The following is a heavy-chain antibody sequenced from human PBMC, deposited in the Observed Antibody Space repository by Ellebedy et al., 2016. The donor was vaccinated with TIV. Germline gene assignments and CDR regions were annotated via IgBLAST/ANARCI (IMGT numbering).Heavy chain of an antibody. CDR3: ASSGGYDTFDY. Sequence: SVKVSCXASGGTFSSYAISWVRQAPGQGLEWMGGIIPIFGTANYAQKFQGRVTITADESTSTAYMELSSLRSEDTAVYYCASSGGYDTFDYWGQGTLVTVSS. CDR1: GGTFSSYA. J-gene: IGHJ4*02. D-gene: IGHD5-12*01. CDR2: IIPIFGTA. V-gene: IGHV1-69*13.